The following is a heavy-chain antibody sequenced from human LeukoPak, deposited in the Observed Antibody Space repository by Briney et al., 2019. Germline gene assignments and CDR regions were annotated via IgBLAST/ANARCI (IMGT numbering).Heavy chain of an antibody. V-gene: IGHV4-31*03. D-gene: IGHD3-10*01. Sequence: SETLPLTCTVSGGSISRGGYYWSWIRQHPGKGLEWIGYIYYSGSTYYNPSLKSRLTISVDTSKNQFSLKLSSVTAADTAVYYCARDWKAEDYYGSGNHAFDIRGQGTMVTVSS. CDR3: ARDWKAEDYYGSGNHAFDI. CDR2: IYYSGST. CDR1: GGSISRGGYY. J-gene: IGHJ3*02.